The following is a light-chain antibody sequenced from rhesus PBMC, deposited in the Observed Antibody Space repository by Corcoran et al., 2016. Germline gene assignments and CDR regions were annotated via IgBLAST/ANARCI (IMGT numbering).Light chain of an antibody. V-gene: IGKV1-22*01. CDR3: QQYSSSPLT. CDR1: QSISSW. Sequence: DIQMTQSPSSLSASVGDTVTITCRASQSISSWLAWYQQKPGKAPKLLLYKASTLQSGVPSRFSGSGSWTDFTLTIRTLQSEDFATYYCQQYSSSPLTFGGGTKVAIK. J-gene: IGKJ4*01. CDR2: KAS.